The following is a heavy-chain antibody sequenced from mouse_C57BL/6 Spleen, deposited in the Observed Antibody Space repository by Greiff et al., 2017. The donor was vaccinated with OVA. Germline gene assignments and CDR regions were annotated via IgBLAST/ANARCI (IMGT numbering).Heavy chain of an antibody. CDR2: ISSGGSYT. Sequence: EVKLVESGGDLVKPGGSLKLSCAASGFTFSSYGMSWVRQTPDKRLEWVATISSGGSYTYYPDSVKGRFTISRDNAKNTLYLQMSSLKSEDTAMYYCARDGIYYFDYWGQGITLTVSS. D-gene: IGHD2-1*01. V-gene: IGHV5-6*01. J-gene: IGHJ2*01. CDR3: ARDGIYYFDY. CDR1: GFTFSSYG.